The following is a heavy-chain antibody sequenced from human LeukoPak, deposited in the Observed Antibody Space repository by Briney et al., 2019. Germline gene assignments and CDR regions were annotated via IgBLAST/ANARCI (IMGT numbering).Heavy chain of an antibody. V-gene: IGHV4-34*01. CDR3: ARLAAAGTVDY. CDR2: INHSGST. CDR1: GGSFSGYY. Sequence: SETLSLTCAVYGGSFSGYYWSWIRQPPGKGLEWIGEINHSGSTNYNPSLKSRVTISVDTSKNQFSLKLSSVTAADTAVYYCARLAAAGTVDYWGQGTLVTVSS. D-gene: IGHD6-13*01. J-gene: IGHJ4*02.